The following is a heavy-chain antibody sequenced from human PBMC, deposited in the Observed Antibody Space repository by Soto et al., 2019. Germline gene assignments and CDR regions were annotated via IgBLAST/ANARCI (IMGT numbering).Heavy chain of an antibody. V-gene: IGHV1-18*01. J-gene: IGHJ4*02. CDR3: ARWDASIVATVFDY. D-gene: IGHD5-12*01. Sequence: ASVKVSCKASGYTFTSYGISWVRQAPGQGLEWMGCISAYNGNTNYAQKLQGRVTMTTDTSTSTAYMELRSLRSDDTAVYYCARWDASIVATVFDYWGQGTLVTVSS. CDR1: GYTFTSYG. CDR2: ISAYNGNT.